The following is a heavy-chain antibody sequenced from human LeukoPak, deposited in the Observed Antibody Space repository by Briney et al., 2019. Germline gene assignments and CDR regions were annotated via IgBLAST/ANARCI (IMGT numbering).Heavy chain of an antibody. CDR2: INPNSCGA. Sequence: ASVKVSCKASGYTFTRYYMHWVRQAPGQGLEWMGWINPNSCGANYAQKFQGRVTITRDTSISTAYMELSRLRSDDTAVYYCARVPRCGSGGSCPFQTYYYYGMDVWGQGTTVTVSS. CDR3: ARVPRCGSGGSCPFQTYYYYGMDV. J-gene: IGHJ6*02. D-gene: IGHD2-15*01. CDR1: GYTFTRYY. V-gene: IGHV1-2*02.